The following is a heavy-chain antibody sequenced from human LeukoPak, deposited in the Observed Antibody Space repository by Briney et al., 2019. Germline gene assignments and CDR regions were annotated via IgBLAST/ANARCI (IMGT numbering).Heavy chain of an antibody. CDR2: INAGNGDT. D-gene: IGHD3-10*01. Sequence: GASVKVSCKASGYTFTSYGISWVRQAPGQGLEWMGWINAGNGDTKYSQEFQDRVTITRDTSASTAYMELSSLRSEDMAVYYCARDRGGSGDFDYWGQGTLVTVSS. CDR1: GYTFTSYG. CDR3: ARDRGGSGDFDY. V-gene: IGHV1-3*03. J-gene: IGHJ4*02.